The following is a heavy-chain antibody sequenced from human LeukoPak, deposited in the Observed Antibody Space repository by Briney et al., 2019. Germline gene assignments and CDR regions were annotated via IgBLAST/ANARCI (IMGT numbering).Heavy chain of an antibody. CDR2: ISPDSATI. V-gene: IGHV3-48*04. J-gene: IGHJ6*03. D-gene: IGHD1-14*01. CDR1: GFTFYSHG. CDR3: ARVLGPTVYTYYLDV. Sequence: PGGSLRLSCAASGFTFYSHGMIWVRQAPGKGLEWVSYISPDSATIYYADSVKGRFTISRDHAKNSLYLQMISLRAEDTALYSCARVLGPTVYTYYLDVWGKGTTVTVSS.